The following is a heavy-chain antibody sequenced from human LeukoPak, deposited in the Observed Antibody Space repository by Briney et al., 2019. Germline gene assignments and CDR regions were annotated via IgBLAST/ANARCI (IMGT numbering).Heavy chain of an antibody. V-gene: IGHV4-4*02. CDR3: ASHVTVLGTRGFDY. CDR2: IYHGGDT. J-gene: IGHJ4*02. D-gene: IGHD6-19*01. Sequence: SETLSLTCAVSGGSITSHSWWSWVRQPPGKGLEWIGEIYHGGDTNYDPSVKSRVTMSVDKSKNHFSLNLRSVTAADTAIYYCASHVTVLGTRGFDYWGQGTLVTVYS. CDR1: GGSITSHSW.